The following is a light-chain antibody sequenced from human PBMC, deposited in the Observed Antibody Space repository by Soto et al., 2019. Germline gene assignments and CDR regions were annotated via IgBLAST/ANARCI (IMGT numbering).Light chain of an antibody. Sequence: SYELTQPPSVSVSPGQTASITCSGDRLAEKHACWYQQRSGQSPVLVIYQSRWRPSGVPARFSGSKSGTSASLAISGLRSEDEADYFCAAWDDSLSGYVFGTGTKLTVL. CDR2: QSR. CDR1: RLAEKH. CDR3: AAWDDSLSGYV. V-gene: IGLV3-1*01. J-gene: IGLJ1*01.